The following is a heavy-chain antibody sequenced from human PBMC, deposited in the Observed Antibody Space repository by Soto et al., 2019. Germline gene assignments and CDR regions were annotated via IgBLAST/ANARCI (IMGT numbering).Heavy chain of an antibody. CDR1: GGTFSSYA. J-gene: IGHJ5*02. D-gene: IGHD3-22*01. V-gene: IGHV1-69*13. Sequence: SVKVSCKASGGTFSSYAISWVRQAPGQGLEWMGGIIPIFGTADYAQKFQGRVTITADESTSTAYMELSSLRSEDTAVYYCARDGEYYYDSSVYSGFSWGQGTRVTVSS. CDR3: ARDGEYYYDSSVYSGFS. CDR2: IIPIFGTA.